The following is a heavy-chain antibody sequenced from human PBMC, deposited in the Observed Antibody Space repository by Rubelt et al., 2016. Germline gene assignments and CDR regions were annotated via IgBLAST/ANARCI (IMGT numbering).Heavy chain of an antibody. Sequence: QVHLVQSAIEVKKPGASVKISCKTSGYTFTTYGIIWVRRAPGQGLEWMGWINTYNDKTNYPQKFQGRVSMTTDTSTSTAYMELRGLRSDDTAVYYCASDADYYDSSGYYPYWGQGTLVTVSS. V-gene: IGHV1-18*01. CDR3: ASDADYYDSSGYYPY. J-gene: IGHJ4*02. CDR1: GYTFTTYG. CDR2: INTYNDKT. D-gene: IGHD3-22*01.